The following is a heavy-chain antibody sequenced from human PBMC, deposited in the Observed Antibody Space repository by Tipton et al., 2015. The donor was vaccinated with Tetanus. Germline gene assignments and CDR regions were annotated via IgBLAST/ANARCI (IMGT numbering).Heavy chain of an antibody. CDR3: GGRPSHPPPPKGGVPLPAAPPKPRSPGRRGRGAAADTAVYYCARRAQWLVQGAFDI. CDR2: IYYSGST. J-gene: IGHJ3*02. D-gene: IGHD3-10*01. V-gene: IGHV4-39*01. Sequence: TLSLTCTVSGGSISSSSYYWGWIRQPPGKGLEWIGSIYYSGSTYYNPSLKSRVTISVDTSKNQFSLKLSSVTAADTAVFYYGGRPSHPPPPKGGVPLPAAPPKPRSPGRRGRGAAADTAVYYCARRAQWLVQGAFDIWGQGTMVTVSS. CDR1: GGSISSSSYY.